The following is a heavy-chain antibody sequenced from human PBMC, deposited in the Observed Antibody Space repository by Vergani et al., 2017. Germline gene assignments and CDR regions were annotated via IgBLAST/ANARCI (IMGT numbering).Heavy chain of an antibody. CDR1: GESIRRGSDY. J-gene: IGHJ4*02. Sequence: EKGKERGEGGRKEGKMRSITCTGDGESIRRGSDYWSWIRQPAGKGPEWIGHIHTGGSTDLNPSFKSRVSISVDTSKSQFSLKLNSVTVADTAVYYCARFRPYCTSGSCPAIWGQGTLVTVSS. CDR2: IHTGGST. CDR3: ARFRPYCTSGSCPAI. V-gene: IGHV4-61*09. D-gene: IGHD2-15*01.